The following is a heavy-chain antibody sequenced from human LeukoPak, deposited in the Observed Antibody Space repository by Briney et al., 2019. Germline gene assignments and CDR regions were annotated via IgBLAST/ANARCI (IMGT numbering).Heavy chain of an antibody. D-gene: IGHD6-13*01. CDR1: GFTFSSYG. J-gene: IGHJ4*02. CDR2: ISYDGSNK. V-gene: IGHV3-30*03. CDR3: ASPLAAAGDFDY. Sequence: GGSLRLSCAASGFTFSSYGMHWVRQAPGKGLEWVAVISYDGSNKYYADSVKGRFTISRDNSKHTLYLQMNSLRAQDTAVYYCASPLAAAGDFDYWGQGTLVTVSS.